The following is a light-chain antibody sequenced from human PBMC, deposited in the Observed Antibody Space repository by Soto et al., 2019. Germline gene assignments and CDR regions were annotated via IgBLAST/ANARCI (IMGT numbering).Light chain of an antibody. CDR3: QQRSNWPPEFT. Sequence: EIVLTQSQAYLSLSPGERGTLSCRASQSVSSYLAWYQQKPGQTPSLLLYDAFIRATGIPDRFSGSGSGTDFTLTTSSLEPEAAAVYYCQQRSNWPPEFTVGQGTRVEIK. V-gene: IGKV3-11*01. CDR2: DAF. J-gene: IGKJ2*01. CDR1: QSVSSY.